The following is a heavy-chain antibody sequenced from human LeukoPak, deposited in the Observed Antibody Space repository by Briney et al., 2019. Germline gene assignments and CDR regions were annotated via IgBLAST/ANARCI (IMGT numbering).Heavy chain of an antibody. CDR1: GGSISSYY. Sequence: SETLSLTCTVSGGSISSYYWSWIRQPAGKGLEWIGRIYTSGSTNYNPSLKSRVTMSVDTSKNQFSLKLSSVTAADPAVYYCARDRCSSTSCYRGNWFDPWGQGTLVTVSS. J-gene: IGHJ5*02. CDR3: ARDRCSSTSCYRGNWFDP. D-gene: IGHD2-2*02. CDR2: IYTSGST. V-gene: IGHV4-4*07.